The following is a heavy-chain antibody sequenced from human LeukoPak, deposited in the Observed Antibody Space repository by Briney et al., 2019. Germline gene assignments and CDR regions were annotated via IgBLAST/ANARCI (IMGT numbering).Heavy chain of an antibody. D-gene: IGHD1-14*01. J-gene: IGHJ3*02. CDR1: GFTFSSYG. V-gene: IGHV3-30*18. CDR3: AKETGLWDI. Sequence: GRSLRLSCAASGFTFSSYGMHWVRQAPGKGLEWVTVISHDGSNKYYADSVKGRFTISRDNSKNTLYLQMNSLRAEDTAVYYCAKETGLWDIWGQGTMVTVSS. CDR2: ISHDGSNK.